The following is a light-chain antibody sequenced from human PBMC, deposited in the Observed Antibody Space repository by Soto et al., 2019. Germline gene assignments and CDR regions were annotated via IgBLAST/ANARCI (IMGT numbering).Light chain of an antibody. CDR2: AAS. CDR1: QSISSY. Sequence: DIQMTQSPSSLSASVGDRVPITCRASQSISSYLNWYQQKPGKAPKLLIYAASSLQSGVPSRFSGSGSGTDFTLIISSLQPEDFATYYCQQSYSTPPTFGQGTKVEIK. V-gene: IGKV1-39*01. J-gene: IGKJ1*01. CDR3: QQSYSTPPT.